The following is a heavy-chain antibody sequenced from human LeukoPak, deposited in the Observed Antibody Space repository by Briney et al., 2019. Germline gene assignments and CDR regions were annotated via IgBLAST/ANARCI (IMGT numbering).Heavy chain of an antibody. V-gene: IGHV3-48*02. CDR2: ISSTGTTM. J-gene: IGHJ5*02. Sequence: GGSLRLSCAASGFTFSSYSMNWVRQAPGKGLDWVSYISSTGTTMYYADSVKGRFTISRDNAKNSLCLQMNSLRDEDTAVYYCAVEGYCSGGSCYTNWFDPWGQGTLITVSS. CDR1: GFTFSSYS. CDR3: AVEGYCSGGSCYTNWFDP. D-gene: IGHD2-15*01.